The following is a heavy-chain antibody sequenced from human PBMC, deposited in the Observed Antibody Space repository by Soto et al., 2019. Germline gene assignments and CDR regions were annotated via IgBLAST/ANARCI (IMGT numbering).Heavy chain of an antibody. CDR3: ARDHSCNWIDFDY. Sequence: QVQLVQSGAEVKKPGASVKVSCKTSGYTFTSHGISWVRQAPGQGLEWMGWIYDDNHNTNYAEKFQGRVTMTADTSTATAYMELRSLRSDDAAVYYCARDHSCNWIDFDYWGQGTLVTVSS. CDR2: IYDDNHNT. D-gene: IGHD6-13*01. CDR1: GYTFTSHG. J-gene: IGHJ4*02. V-gene: IGHV1-18*01.